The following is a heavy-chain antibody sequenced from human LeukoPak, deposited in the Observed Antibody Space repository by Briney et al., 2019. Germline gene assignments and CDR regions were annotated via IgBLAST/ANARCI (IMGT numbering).Heavy chain of an antibody. J-gene: IGHJ3*02. D-gene: IGHD6-13*01. V-gene: IGHV3-33*06. CDR2: IWYDGSNK. CDR1: GFTFSSYG. Sequence: GGSLRLSCAASGFTFSSYGMHWVRQAPGKGLEWVAVIWYDGSNKYYADSVKGRFTISRDNSKNTLYLQMNSLRAEDTAVYCCAKGIYSKGAFDIWGQGTMVTVSS. CDR3: AKGIYSKGAFDI.